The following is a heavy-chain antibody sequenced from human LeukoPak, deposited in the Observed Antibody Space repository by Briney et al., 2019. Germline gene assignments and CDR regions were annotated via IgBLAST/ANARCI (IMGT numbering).Heavy chain of an antibody. CDR3: ARDRDASGRLDY. CDR1: GDTVSSNTAA. D-gene: IGHD6-19*01. V-gene: IGHV6-1*01. Sequence: SQTLSLTCAISGDTVSSNTAAWIWIRQSPSRGLECLGRTYYRSKWYTEYAVSVKSRMTINADTSKNQFSLQLNSVTPEDTAVYYCARDRDASGRLDYWDQGALVTVSS. CDR2: TYYRSKWYT. J-gene: IGHJ4*02.